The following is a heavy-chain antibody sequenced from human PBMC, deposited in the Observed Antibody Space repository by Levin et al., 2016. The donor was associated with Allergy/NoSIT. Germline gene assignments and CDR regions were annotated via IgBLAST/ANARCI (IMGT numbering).Heavy chain of an antibody. D-gene: IGHD3-10*01. Sequence: WIRQPPGKGLEWVAVISYDGSNKYYADSVKGRFTISRDNSKNTLYLQMNSLRAEDTAVYYCARVNGLLWFGELSGWGQGTLVTVSS. J-gene: IGHJ4*02. V-gene: IGHV3-30-3*01. CDR2: ISYDGSNK. CDR3: ARVNGLLWFGELSG.